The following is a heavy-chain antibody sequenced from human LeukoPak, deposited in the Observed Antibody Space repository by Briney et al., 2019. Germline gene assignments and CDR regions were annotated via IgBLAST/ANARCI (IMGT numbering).Heavy chain of an antibody. Sequence: GGSLRLSCAASGFTFSNYYMHWGRRAPGKGLEWVAVISDDGNRKYYADSVQGRFTISRDNSKNTLYLQMNSLRAEDTAVYFCVKDLSGYWTFDYWGQGTLVTVSS. J-gene: IGHJ4*02. CDR2: ISDDGNRK. D-gene: IGHD1-1*01. V-gene: IGHV3-30*18. CDR3: VKDLSGYWTFDY. CDR1: GFTFSNYY.